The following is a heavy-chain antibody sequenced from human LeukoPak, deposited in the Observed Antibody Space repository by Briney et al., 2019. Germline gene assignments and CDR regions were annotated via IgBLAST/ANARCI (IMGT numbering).Heavy chain of an antibody. CDR3: ARNRGTYYGLNDY. CDR1: GFTFSSDW. CDR2: INSDGSSR. J-gene: IGHJ4*02. V-gene: IGHV3-74*01. D-gene: IGHD1-26*01. Sequence: GGSLRLSCAGSGFTFSSDWMHWVRQAPGKGLVWLSRINSDGSSRSYVDSVKGRFTISRDNGKNTLYLQMNSLRAEDTAVYYCARNRGTYYGLNDYWGQGTRVTVSS.